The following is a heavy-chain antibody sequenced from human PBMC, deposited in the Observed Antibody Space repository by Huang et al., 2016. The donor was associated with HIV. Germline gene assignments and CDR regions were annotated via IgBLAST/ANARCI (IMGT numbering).Heavy chain of an antibody. D-gene: IGHD6-19*01. CDR2: IYHSGTA. V-gene: IGHV4-30-2*01. CDR1: GGSIISSGYS. J-gene: IGHJ3*02. Sequence: QLQLQESGSRLVRPSETLSLTCAVSGGSIISSGYSWSWIRQPPGKGLEWMGYIYHSGTASYNTSLKSRVTMSVDTSKDRFSLKLTSVTAADTAVYYCARDLYSSGWHAFDTWGQGTMVTVSS. CDR3: ARDLYSSGWHAFDT.